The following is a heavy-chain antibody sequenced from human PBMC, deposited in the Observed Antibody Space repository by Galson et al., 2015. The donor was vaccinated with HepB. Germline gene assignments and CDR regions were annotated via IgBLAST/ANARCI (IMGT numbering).Heavy chain of an antibody. D-gene: IGHD2-2*03. J-gene: IGHJ6*02. V-gene: IGHV1-18*04. CDR3: ARGRIGDCTETSCYAISYGMDV. CDR2: ISVYNGDT. Sequence: SVKVSCKASGYTFLSYAINWVRQAPGQGLEWVGWISVYNGDTKYAQKLQGRVIMTTDTPTGTAYMELRSLRSDDTALYYCARGRIGDCTETSCYAISYGMDVWGQGTTVTVSS. CDR1: GYTFLSYA.